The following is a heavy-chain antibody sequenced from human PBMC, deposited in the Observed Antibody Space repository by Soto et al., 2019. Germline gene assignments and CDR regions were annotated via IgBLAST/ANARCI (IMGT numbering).Heavy chain of an antibody. Sequence: PGGSLRPSCTALGITVRVKKYVAWVRQAPENGLEWVSALYDLDGTYYADSVKGRFTTSRDSSRTTVYLQMNSLRPDDTAVYSCATWHLQEHAYDIWGQGTMVTAS. J-gene: IGHJ3*02. CDR1: GITVRVKKY. D-gene: IGHD1-1*01. CDR3: ATWHLQEHAYDI. V-gene: IGHV3-53*01. CDR2: LYDLDGT.